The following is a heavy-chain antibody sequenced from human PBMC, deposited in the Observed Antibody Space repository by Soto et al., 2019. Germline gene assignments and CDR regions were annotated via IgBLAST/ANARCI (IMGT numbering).Heavy chain of an antibody. CDR2: INDYMTTI. J-gene: IGHJ4*02. CDR3: PRGVLEPFDI. CDR1: GFTFGKYW. Sequence: EVQLVESGGGLVQPGGSLRLSCAASGFTFGKYWMHWVRQAPGKGLVWVSRINDYMTTINYADSVRGRFTISRDNTRNKFFLQMNSLTVEDTAVYYCPRGVLEPFDIWGQGVLVTVSS. V-gene: IGHV3-74*01. D-gene: IGHD1-1*01.